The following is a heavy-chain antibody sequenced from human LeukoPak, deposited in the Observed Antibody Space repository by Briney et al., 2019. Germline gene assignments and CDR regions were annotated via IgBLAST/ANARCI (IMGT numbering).Heavy chain of an antibody. CDR3: ARAGGFYYGSKGRGTYFDY. CDR2: IYYSGST. V-gene: IGHV4-39*07. D-gene: IGHD3-10*01. CDR1: GGSISSSSYY. J-gene: IGHJ4*02. Sequence: SETLSLTCTVSGGSISSSSYYWGWIRQPPGKGLEWIGSIYYSGSTYYNPSLKSRVTISVDTSKNQFSLKLSSVTAADTAVYYCARAGGFYYGSKGRGTYFDYWGQGTLVTVSS.